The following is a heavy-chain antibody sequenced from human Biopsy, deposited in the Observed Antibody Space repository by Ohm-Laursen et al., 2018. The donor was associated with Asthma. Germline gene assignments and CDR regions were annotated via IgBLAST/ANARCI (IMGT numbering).Heavy chain of an antibody. Sequence: ASVKVSCKTSGYSFTDFSMHWVRQAPGQGLEWMGGHDHEEGGTVNARRFQGSVTMTEDTSTDTAYMELSSLSSDDTAVYYCASDFPKDYVKYNFQFWGQGTLVTVSS. CDR3: ASDFPKDYVKYNFQF. D-gene: IGHD4-17*01. J-gene: IGHJ4*02. V-gene: IGHV1-24*01. CDR1: GYSFTDFS. CDR2: HDHEEGGT.